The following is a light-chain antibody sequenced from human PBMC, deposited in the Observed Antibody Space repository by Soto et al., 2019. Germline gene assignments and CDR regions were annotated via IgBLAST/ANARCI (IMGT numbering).Light chain of an antibody. Sequence: IQLTHSPSSLSASVGDRVTITCRASQGISSYLAWYQQKPGRAPKLLIYAASTLQSGVPSSFSGSGSGKDFTLTISSLQPEDFATHYSPQLHRYPLTFGGGTQVEIX. CDR2: AAS. V-gene: IGKV1-9*01. CDR1: QGISSY. J-gene: IGKJ4*01. CDR3: PQLHRYPLT.